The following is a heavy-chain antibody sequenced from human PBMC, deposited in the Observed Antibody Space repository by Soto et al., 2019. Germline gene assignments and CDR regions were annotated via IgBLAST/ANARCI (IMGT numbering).Heavy chain of an antibody. J-gene: IGHJ6*02. V-gene: IGHV3-15*01. CDR1: GFTFSNAW. CDR3: TTDWREMATIEDYYYYYGMDV. D-gene: IGHD5-12*01. CDR2: IKSKTDGGTT. Sequence: PGGSLRLSCAASGFTFSNAWMSWVRQAPGKGLEWVGRIKSKTDGGTTDYAAPVKGRFTISRDDSKNTLYLQMNSLKTEDTAVYYCTTDWREMATIEDYYYYYGMDVWGQGTTVTVPS.